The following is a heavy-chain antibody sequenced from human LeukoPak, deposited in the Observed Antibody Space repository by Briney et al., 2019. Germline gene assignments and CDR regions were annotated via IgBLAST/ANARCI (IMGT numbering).Heavy chain of an antibody. V-gene: IGHV4-61*02. CDR3: ASLGGFAI. J-gene: IGHJ3*02. CDR2: FYISGGT. Sequence: SETLSLTCTVSGDSISSGSFYWNWIRQPAGKGLEWIGRFYISGGTNYNPSLKSRVTISVDTSKNQFSLKLTSVTAADTAVYYCASLGGFAIWGQGTVVTVSS. CDR1: GDSISSGSFY.